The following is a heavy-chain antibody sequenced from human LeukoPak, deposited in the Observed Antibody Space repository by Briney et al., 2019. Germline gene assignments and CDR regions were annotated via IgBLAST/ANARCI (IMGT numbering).Heavy chain of an antibody. CDR1: GGSISSYY. Sequence: PSETLSLTCTVSGGSISSYYWSWIRQPPGKGLEWIGYIYYSGSTNYNPSLKSRVTISVDTSKNQFSLKLSSVTAADTAVYYCARVETAPGPFDYWGQGTLVAVSS. CDR3: ARVETAPGPFDY. J-gene: IGHJ4*02. V-gene: IGHV4-59*01. CDR2: IYYSGST.